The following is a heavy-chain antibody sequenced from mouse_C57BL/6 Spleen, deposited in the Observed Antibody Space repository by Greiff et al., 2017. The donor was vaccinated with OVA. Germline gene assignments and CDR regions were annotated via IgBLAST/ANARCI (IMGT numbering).Heavy chain of an antibody. CDR3: APYYYGSSSWYFDV. D-gene: IGHD1-1*01. J-gene: IGHJ1*03. V-gene: IGHV1-50*01. Sequence: QVHVKQPGAELVKPGASVKLSCKASGYTFTSYWMQWVKQRPGQGLEWIGEIDPSDSYTNYNQKFKGKATLTVDTSSSTAYMQLSSLTSEDSAVYYCAPYYYGSSSWYFDVWGTGTTVTVSS. CDR2: IDPSDSYT. CDR1: GYTFTSYW.